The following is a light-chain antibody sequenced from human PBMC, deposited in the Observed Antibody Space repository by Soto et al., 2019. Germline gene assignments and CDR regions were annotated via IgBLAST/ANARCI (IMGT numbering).Light chain of an antibody. Sequence: DIQMTQSPSTIPGSVGDRVIITSRGSESVTRRLAWYQQRPGEAPKVXIWDGTTLHRGVPSRFSGSGSGTEFTLTISSLQPEDFATYYCQQYKGYSTWTLGQGTKVDIK. CDR1: ESVTRR. CDR2: DGT. J-gene: IGKJ1*01. V-gene: IGKV1-5*01. CDR3: QQYKGYSTWT.